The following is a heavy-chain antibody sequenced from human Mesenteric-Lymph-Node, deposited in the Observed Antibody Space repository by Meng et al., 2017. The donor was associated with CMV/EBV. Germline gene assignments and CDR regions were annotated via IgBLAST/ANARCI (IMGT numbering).Heavy chain of an antibody. CDR1: GYTFTGYY. Sequence: ASVKVSCKASGYTFTGYYMHWVRQAPGQGLEWMGWINPNSGGTNYAQKFQGRVTMTRDTSISTAYMELSRLRSDDTAVYYCARVLGIAAAGTSTGWFDPWGQGTLVTVSS. V-gene: IGHV1-2*02. CDR2: INPNSGGT. D-gene: IGHD6-13*01. J-gene: IGHJ5*02. CDR3: ARVLGIAAAGTSTGWFDP.